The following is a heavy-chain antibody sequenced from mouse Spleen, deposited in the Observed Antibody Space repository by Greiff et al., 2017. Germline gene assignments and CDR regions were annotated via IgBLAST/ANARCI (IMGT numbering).Heavy chain of an antibody. V-gene: IGHV14-4*01. CDR1: GFNIKDDY. CDR2: IDPENGDT. D-gene: IGHD2-1*01. J-gene: IGHJ3*01. Sequence: VQLKQPGAELVRPGSSVKLSCTASGFNIKDDYMHWVKQRPEQGLEWIGWIDPENGDTEYASKFQGKATITADTSSNTAYLQLSSLTSEDTAVYYCTTGGNSFAYWGQGTLVTVSA. CDR3: TTGGNSFAY.